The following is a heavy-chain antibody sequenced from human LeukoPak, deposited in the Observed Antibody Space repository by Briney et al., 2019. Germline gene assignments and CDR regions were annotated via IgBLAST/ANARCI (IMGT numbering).Heavy chain of an antibody. V-gene: IGHV4-59*01. D-gene: IGHD5-18*01. CDR3: ARQGYSYGYDY. CDR1: GGSINNYY. Sequence: SETPSLTCTVSGGSINNYYWSWIRQPPGKGLEWIGYIYYRGSTNYNPSLKSRVTFSVDTSKNQFSLKLNSVTAADTAVYYCARQGYSYGYDYWGQGTLVTASS. CDR2: IYYRGST. J-gene: IGHJ4*02.